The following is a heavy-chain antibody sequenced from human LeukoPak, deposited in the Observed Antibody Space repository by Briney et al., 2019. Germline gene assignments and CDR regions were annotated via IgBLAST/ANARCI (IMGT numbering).Heavy chain of an antibody. CDR2: IIPIFGTA. Sequence: SVKVSCKASGGTFSSYAISWVRQAPGQGLEWMGGIIPIFGTANYAQKFQGRVTITADESTSTAYMELSSLRSEDTAVYYCARDAPAYCGGDCYRSGDAFDIWGKGTVVTVSS. V-gene: IGHV1-69*13. CDR1: GGTFSSYA. D-gene: IGHD2-21*02. CDR3: ARDAPAYCGGDCYRSGDAFDI. J-gene: IGHJ3*02.